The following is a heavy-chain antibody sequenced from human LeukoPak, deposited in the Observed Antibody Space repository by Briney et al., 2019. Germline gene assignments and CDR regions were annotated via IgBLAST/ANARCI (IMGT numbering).Heavy chain of an antibody. V-gene: IGHV3-48*01. CDR2: ISSSGTTI. CDR3: MGDFLERSDP. D-gene: IGHD3-3*01. Sequence: GGSLRLSCAASGVIFSTYNMNWVSQAPGKGLEWASYISSSGTTIYCADSVRGRFTISRDNAKNSLYLQMNSLRAEDTAVYYCMGDFLERSDPWGQGTLVTVSS. CDR1: GVIFSTYN. J-gene: IGHJ5*02.